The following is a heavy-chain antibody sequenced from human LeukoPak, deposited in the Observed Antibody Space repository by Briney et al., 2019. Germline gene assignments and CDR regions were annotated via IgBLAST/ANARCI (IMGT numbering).Heavy chain of an antibody. V-gene: IGHV4-39*07. CDR1: GGSISSSSYY. Sequence: PSETLSLTCTVSGGSISSSSYYWGWIRQPPGKGLEWIGSIYYSGSTYYNPSLKSRVTISVDTSKNQFSLKLSSVTAADTAVYYCARAADRYCSGGSCSNWFDPWGQGTLVTVSS. CDR2: IYYSGST. D-gene: IGHD2-15*01. CDR3: ARAADRYCSGGSCSNWFDP. J-gene: IGHJ5*02.